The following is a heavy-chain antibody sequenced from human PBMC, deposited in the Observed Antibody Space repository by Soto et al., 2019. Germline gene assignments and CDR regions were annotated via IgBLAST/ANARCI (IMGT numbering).Heavy chain of an antibody. CDR3: ARDGGYSSSGESDYYYYYGMDV. J-gene: IGHJ6*02. D-gene: IGHD6-6*01. CDR2: ISSSSSTI. V-gene: IGHV3-48*02. Sequence: PGGSLRLSCAASGFTFSSYSMNWVRQAPGKGLEWVSYISSSSSTIYYADSVKGRFTISRDNAKNSLYLQMNSLRDEDTAVYYCARDGGYSSSGESDYYYYYGMDVWGQATTVTVSS. CDR1: GFTFSSYS.